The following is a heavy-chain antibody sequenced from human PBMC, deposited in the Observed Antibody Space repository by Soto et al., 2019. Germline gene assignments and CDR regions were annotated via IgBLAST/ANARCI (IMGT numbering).Heavy chain of an antibody. J-gene: IGHJ6*02. V-gene: IGHV4-4*07. CDR1: GGSISSFY. CDR3: ARLGWGSYYYYGMDV. Sequence: SETLSLTCTVSGGSISSFYWTWIRQSAGKGLEWIGRIYSSGSTNYNPSLKSRVTMSVDTSTNQFSLRLSSVTAADTAVYYCARLGWGSYYYYGMDVWGQGTTVTVSS. CDR2: IYSSGST. D-gene: IGHD2-21*01.